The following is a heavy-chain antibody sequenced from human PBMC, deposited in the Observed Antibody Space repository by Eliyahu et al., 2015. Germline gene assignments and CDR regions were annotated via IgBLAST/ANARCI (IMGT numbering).Heavy chain of an antibody. J-gene: IGHJ4*02. V-gene: IGHV1-3*04. Sequence: QVQLVQSGAEVKKPGASVKVSCKAFGYTFTSNSMHWVRQAPGQRLEWMGWINTGNGDTKYSQKFQGRVTITGDASASTAYMELSSLRSEDTAVYYCARDSDHNYGDYDDYWGQGTLVTVSS. CDR2: INTGNGDT. D-gene: IGHD4-17*01. CDR1: GYTFTSNS. CDR3: ARDSDHNYGDYDDY.